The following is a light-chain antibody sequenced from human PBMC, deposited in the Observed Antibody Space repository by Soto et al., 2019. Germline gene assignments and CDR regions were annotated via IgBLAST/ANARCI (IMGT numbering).Light chain of an antibody. CDR1: SSNIGAGYD. V-gene: IGLV1-40*01. J-gene: IGLJ2*01. CDR3: QSYDSSRSGYVV. Sequence: QPVLTQPPSVSGAPGQRVTISCTGSSSNIGAGYDVHWYQQLPGTAPKLLIYGNSNRPSGVPDRFSGSKSGTSASLAITGLQAEDEADYYYQSYDSSRSGYVVFGGGTKLTVL. CDR2: GNS.